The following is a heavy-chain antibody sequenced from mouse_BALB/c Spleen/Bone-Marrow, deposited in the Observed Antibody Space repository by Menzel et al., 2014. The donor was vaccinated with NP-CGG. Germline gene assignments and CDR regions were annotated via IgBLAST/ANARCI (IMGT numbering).Heavy chain of an antibody. D-gene: IGHD1-1*01. CDR1: GYKFTSYV. J-gene: IGHJ2*01. CDR3: GRDYCRGSFDY. Sequence: EVQLQQSGPELVKPGASVKMSCKASGYKFTSYVMLWVKQKPGQGLEWIGYINPYNDVTTYNEKFKGKASLTSDKSSSTAYMELSSLTSDDSAVYYCGRDYCRGSFDYWGQGTTLTVSS. V-gene: IGHV1-14*01. CDR2: INPYNDVT.